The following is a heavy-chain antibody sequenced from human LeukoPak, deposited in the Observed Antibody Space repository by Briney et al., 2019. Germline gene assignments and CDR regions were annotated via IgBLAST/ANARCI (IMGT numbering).Heavy chain of an antibody. CDR2: ISAYNGNT. CDR3: ARDKTVVVRGVRALDY. Sequence: ASVKVSRKASGYTFTSYGISWVRQAPGQGLEWMGWISAYNGNTNYAQKLQGRVTMTTGTSTSTAYMELRSLRSDDTAVYYCARDKTVVVRGVRALDYWGQGTLVTVSS. CDR1: GYTFTSYG. D-gene: IGHD3-10*01. J-gene: IGHJ4*02. V-gene: IGHV1-18*04.